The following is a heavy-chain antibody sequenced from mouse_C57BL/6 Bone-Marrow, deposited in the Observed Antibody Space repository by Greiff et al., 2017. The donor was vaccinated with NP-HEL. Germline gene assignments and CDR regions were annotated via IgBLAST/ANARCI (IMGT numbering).Heavy chain of an antibody. CDR1: GYTFTSYG. Sequence: VQVVESGAELARPGASVKLSCKASGYTFTSYGISWVKQRTGQGLEWFGEIYPRSGNTYYNEKFKGKATLTADKSSSTAYMELRSLTSEDSAVYFCARSYYGSTLYYFDYWGQGTTLTVSS. D-gene: IGHD1-1*01. J-gene: IGHJ2*01. CDR3: ARSYYGSTLYYFDY. V-gene: IGHV1-81*01. CDR2: IYPRSGNT.